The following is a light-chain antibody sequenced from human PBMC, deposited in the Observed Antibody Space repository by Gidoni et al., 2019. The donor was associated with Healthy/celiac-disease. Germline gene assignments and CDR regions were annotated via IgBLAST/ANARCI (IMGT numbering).Light chain of an antibody. Sequence: QTVATQEPSISVSPGGTVTLTCGLSSGSVSTRYSPSCYQQTPGQAPRTLIYSPNTRSSGVPDRFSGSILGNKAALTITGAQADDESDYYCVLYIGSHWVFGGGTKLTVL. V-gene: IGLV8-61*01. CDR3: VLYIGSHWV. CDR2: SPN. J-gene: IGLJ3*02. CDR1: SGSVSTRYS.